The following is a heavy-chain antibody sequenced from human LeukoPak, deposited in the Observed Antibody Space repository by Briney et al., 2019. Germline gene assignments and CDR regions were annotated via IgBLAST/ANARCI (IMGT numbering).Heavy chain of an antibody. CDR3: ARLRYHDFWSGYWKYYYYMDV. V-gene: IGHV3-7*01. CDR1: GFTLSSYW. Sequence: GGSLRLSCAASGFTLSSYWMSWVRQAPGKGLEWVANIKQDGSEKYYVDSVKGRFTISRDNAKNSLYLQMNSLRAEDTAVYYCARLRYHDFWSGYWKYYYYMDVWGKGTTVTVSS. CDR2: IKQDGSEK. D-gene: IGHD3-3*01. J-gene: IGHJ6*03.